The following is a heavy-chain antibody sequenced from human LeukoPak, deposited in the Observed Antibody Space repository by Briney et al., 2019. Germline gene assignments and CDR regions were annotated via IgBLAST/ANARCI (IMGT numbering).Heavy chain of an antibody. V-gene: IGHV3-66*02. Sequence: GGSLRLSCAASGLILRNYAVSWVRQAPGKGLEWVSIIHSGGTTNYVDSVKGRFTISRDNSRNTLYLQMNSLRSEDTAVYYCARDHWFDPWGQGTLVTVSS. CDR3: ARDHWFDP. J-gene: IGHJ5*02. CDR1: GLILRNYA. CDR2: IHSGGTT.